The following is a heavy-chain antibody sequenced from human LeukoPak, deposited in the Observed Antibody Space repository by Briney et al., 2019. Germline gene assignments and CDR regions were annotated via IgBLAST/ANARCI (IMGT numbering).Heavy chain of an antibody. CDR3: AGGLWCGEKSFDY. CDR1: GGSITSYY. Sequence: SETLSLTCTVPGGSITSYYWSWVRQPPGKGLEWVGYIFYSVGTNYNPSLKSRVTISVDTSKHQFSLKLSSVTAADTAVYYCAGGLWCGEKSFDYWGQGTLVTVSS. CDR2: IFYSVGT. D-gene: IGHD3-10*01. V-gene: IGHV4-59*01. J-gene: IGHJ4*02.